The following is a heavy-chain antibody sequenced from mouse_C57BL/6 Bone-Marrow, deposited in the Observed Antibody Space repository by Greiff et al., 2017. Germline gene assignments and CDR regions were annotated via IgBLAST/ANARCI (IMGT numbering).Heavy chain of an antibody. V-gene: IGHV1-9*01. CDR2: ILPGSGST. CDR3: ARDGSSYDWYFDV. CDR1: GYTFTGYW. D-gene: IGHD1-1*01. J-gene: IGHJ1*03. Sequence: VQLQQSGAELMKPGASVKLSCKATGYTFTGYWIEWVKQRPGHGLEWIGEILPGSGSTNYNEKFKGKATFTADTSSNTAYMQLSSLTTEAAAIYDGARDGSSYDWYFDVGGTGTTVTVAS.